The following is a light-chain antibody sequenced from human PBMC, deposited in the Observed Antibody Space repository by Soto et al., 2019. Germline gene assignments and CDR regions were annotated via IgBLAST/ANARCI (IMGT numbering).Light chain of an antibody. CDR1: QALLRSNGYNY. V-gene: IGKV2-28*01. CDR2: GGS. CDR3: MQTVQTPIT. J-gene: IGKJ5*01. Sequence: VMTQSPLSLTVTPGEPASISCRSSQALLRSNGYNYFNWYLQRPGQSPHLLIYGGSNVAPGVPDRFSGSGSGTDFTLRISRVEADDVGVYYCMQTVQTPITFGQGTRLEIK.